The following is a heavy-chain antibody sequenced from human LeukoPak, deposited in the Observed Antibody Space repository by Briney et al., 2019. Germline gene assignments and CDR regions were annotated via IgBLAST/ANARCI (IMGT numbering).Heavy chain of an antibody. D-gene: IGHD1-1*01. V-gene: IGHV5-51*01. J-gene: IGHJ4*02. CDR3: ARPRRAERDEDF. CDR1: GYSLTNYW. Sequence: GESLKISCKASGYSLTNYWIGWVRQMPGKGLEWVAMINPDDTNIAYSPSFQGQVTISADRSINTAYLQWSSLKASDTAMYYCARPRRAERDEDFWGQGTLVSVSS. CDR2: INPDDTNI.